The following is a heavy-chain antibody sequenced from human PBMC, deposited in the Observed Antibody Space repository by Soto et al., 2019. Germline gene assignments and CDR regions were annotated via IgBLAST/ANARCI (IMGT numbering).Heavy chain of an antibody. J-gene: IGHJ6*02. D-gene: IGHD3-9*01. V-gene: IGHV1-18*01. CDR1: GYTFTSYG. CDR3: ARDQKRLSDILTGYMGRSYYYYGMDV. CDR2: ISAYNGNT. Sequence: ASVKVSCKASGYTFTSYGISWVRQAPGQGLEWMGWISAYNGNTNYAQKLQGRVTMTTDTSTSTAYMELRSLRSDDTAVYYCARDQKRLSDILTGYMGRSYYYYGMDVWGQGTTVTVSS.